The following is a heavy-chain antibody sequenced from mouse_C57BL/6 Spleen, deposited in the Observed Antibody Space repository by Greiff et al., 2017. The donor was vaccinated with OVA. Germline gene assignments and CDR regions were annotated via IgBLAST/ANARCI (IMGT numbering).Heavy chain of an antibody. J-gene: IGHJ4*01. CDR3: ARGYYYGSSPYYAMDY. CDR1: GFSLRTSGMG. Sequence: QVTLKECGPGILPSSQTLSLTCSFSGFSLRTSGMGVSWIRQPSGKGLEWLAHISWDDDKRSNPSLKSRLTISKDTSRNQVFLKITSVDTADTATYYCARGYYYGSSPYYAMDYWGQGTSVTVSS. CDR2: ISWDDDK. V-gene: IGHV8-12*01. D-gene: IGHD1-1*01.